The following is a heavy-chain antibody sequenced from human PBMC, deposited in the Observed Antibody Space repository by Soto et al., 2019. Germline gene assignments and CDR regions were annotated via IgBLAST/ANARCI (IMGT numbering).Heavy chain of an antibody. J-gene: IGHJ2*01. V-gene: IGHV3-53*04. CDR2: IYSGGST. CDR1: GFTVSSNY. Sequence: EVQLVESGGGLVQPGGSLRLSCAASGFTVSSNYMSWVRQAPGKGLEWVSVIYSGGSTYYADSVKGRFTISRHNSKNTLYLQLNSLRAEDTAVYYCARVSTVSNWYFDLWRRGTLVTVSS. CDR3: ARVSTVSNWYFDL. D-gene: IGHD4-4*01.